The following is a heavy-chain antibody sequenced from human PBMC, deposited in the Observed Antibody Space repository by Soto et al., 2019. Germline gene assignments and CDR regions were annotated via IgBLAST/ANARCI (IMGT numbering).Heavy chain of an antibody. CDR1: GFVFSSYW. Sequence: EVQLVESGGGLVQPGGSLRLSCAGSGFVFSSYWMHWVRQVPGKGLVWVSRITNDGSSTTYADSVNGRFTISRDNVKNTLYLQMNSLGAEDTAVYYCARGMQGSRYFDLWGRGTLVTVSS. CDR2: ITNDGSST. J-gene: IGHJ2*01. CDR3: ARGMQGSRYFDL. V-gene: IGHV3-74*01.